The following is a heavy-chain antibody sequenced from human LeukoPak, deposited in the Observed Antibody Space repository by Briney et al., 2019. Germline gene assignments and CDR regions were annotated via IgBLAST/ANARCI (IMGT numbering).Heavy chain of an antibody. Sequence: GGSLRLSCAASGFTFDDYGMSRVRQAPGKGLEWVSGINWNGGSTGYADSVKGRFTISRDNAKNSLYLQMNSLRAEDTALYYCAKNQGDYDSGTYSNWFDPWGQGTLVTVSS. V-gene: IGHV3-20*04. J-gene: IGHJ5*02. CDR1: GFTFDDYG. CDR2: INWNGGST. D-gene: IGHD3-22*01. CDR3: AKNQGDYDSGTYSNWFDP.